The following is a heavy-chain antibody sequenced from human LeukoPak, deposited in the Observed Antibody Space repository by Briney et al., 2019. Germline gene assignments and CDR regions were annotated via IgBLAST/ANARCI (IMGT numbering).Heavy chain of an antibody. Sequence: ASVKVSCKASGYTFTGYYMNWVRQAPGQGLEWMGWINPNSGGTNYAQKFQGRVTITRDTSISTAYMEMSSLRSDDTAMYYCTRALGSDYWGQGTLVTVSS. D-gene: IGHD1-26*01. J-gene: IGHJ4*02. CDR3: TRALGSDY. CDR2: INPNSGGT. V-gene: IGHV1-2*02. CDR1: GYTFTGYY.